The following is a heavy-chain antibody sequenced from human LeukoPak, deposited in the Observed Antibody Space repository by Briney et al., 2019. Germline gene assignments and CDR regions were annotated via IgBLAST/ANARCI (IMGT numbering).Heavy chain of an antibody. Sequence: GSSVKVSCKASGGTFSSYAISWVRQAPGQGLEWMGGIIPIFGTANYAQKFQGRVTITTDESTSTAYMELSSLRSEDTAVYYCARGGYPSVTTRKYYFDYWGQGTLVTVSS. V-gene: IGHV1-69*05. J-gene: IGHJ4*02. CDR1: GGTFSSYA. CDR3: ARGGYPSVTTRKYYFDY. CDR2: IIPIFGTA. D-gene: IGHD4-17*01.